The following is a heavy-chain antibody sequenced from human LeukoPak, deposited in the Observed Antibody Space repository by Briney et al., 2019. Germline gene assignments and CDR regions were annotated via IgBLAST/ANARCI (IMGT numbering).Heavy chain of an antibody. CDR2: IYYSGST. V-gene: IGHV4-61*01. CDR3: ARDLEFPYYGSGNDAFDI. D-gene: IGHD3-10*01. Sequence: SETLSLTCTVSGGSIDSSSYYWDWIRQPPGKGLEWIGYIYYSGSTNYNPSLKSRVTISVDTSKNQFSLKLSSVTAADTAVYYCARDLEFPYYGSGNDAFDIWGQGTMVTVSS. J-gene: IGHJ3*02. CDR1: GGSIDSSSYY.